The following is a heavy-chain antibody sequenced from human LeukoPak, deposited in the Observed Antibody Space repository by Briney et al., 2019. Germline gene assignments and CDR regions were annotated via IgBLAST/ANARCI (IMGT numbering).Heavy chain of an antibody. V-gene: IGHV3-30*04. Sequence: PGGSLRLSCAASGFTFSSYAMHWVRQAPGKGLEWVAVISYDGSNKYYADSVKGRFTISRDNSKNTLYLQMNSLRAEDTAVYYCARDLGYSSSWSIGNYFDYWGQGTLVTVSS. CDR2: ISYDGSNK. D-gene: IGHD6-13*01. CDR3: ARDLGYSSSWSIGNYFDY. CDR1: GFTFSSYA. J-gene: IGHJ4*02.